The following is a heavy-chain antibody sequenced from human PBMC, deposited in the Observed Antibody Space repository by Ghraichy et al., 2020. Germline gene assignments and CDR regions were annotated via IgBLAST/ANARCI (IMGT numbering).Heavy chain of an antibody. Sequence: GGSLRLSCAASGFTFSSYAMSWVRQAPGKRLEWVSAISGSGGSTHYADSVKGRFTISRDNSKNTLYLQMNSLRAEDTAVYYCAKDQRPPRYCSSTSCSDGEGYWGQGTLVTVSS. CDR3: AKDQRPPRYCSSTSCSDGEGY. V-gene: IGHV3-23*01. J-gene: IGHJ4*02. CDR1: GFTFSSYA. D-gene: IGHD2-2*01. CDR2: ISGSGGST.